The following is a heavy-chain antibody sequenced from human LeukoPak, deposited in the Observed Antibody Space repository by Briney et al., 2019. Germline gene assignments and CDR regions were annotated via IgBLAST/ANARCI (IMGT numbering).Heavy chain of an antibody. CDR2: INHDGST. D-gene: IGHD3-9*01. V-gene: IGHV4-34*01. CDR1: GGSFSAYY. J-gene: IGHJ1*01. CDR3: AKDPLTTPGANF. Sequence: PSETLSLTCAVSGGSFSAYYWTWIRQPPGKGLEWIGEINHDGSTNYNPSLKSRVFMSVDTSKNQFSLKLSSVTVADTAVYYCAKDPLTTPGANFWGQGTLVTVSS.